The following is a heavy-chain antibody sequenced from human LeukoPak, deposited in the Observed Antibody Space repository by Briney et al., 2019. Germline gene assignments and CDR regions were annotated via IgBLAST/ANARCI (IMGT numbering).Heavy chain of an antibody. CDR2: ISYDGSNK. V-gene: IGHV3-30-3*01. J-gene: IGHJ5*02. Sequence: PGGSLRLSCAASGFTFSSYAMQWVRQAPGKGLEWVAVISYDGSNKYYADSVKGRFTTSRDNSKNTLYLQMNSLRAEDTAVYYCAREYGSGSYYHNWFDPWGQGTLVTVSS. CDR3: AREYGSGSYYHNWFDP. CDR1: GFTFSSYA. D-gene: IGHD3-10*01.